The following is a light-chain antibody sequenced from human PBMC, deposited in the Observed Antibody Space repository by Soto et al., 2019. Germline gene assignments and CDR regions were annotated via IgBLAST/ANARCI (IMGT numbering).Light chain of an antibody. V-gene: IGLV2-8*01. Sequence: QSALTQSPSASGSPGQSVTISCTGTSSDIGGYNSVSWYQQHPGKAPKVMIYDVTKRPSGVPDRFSGSKSGNTASLTISGLQAEDEADYYCCSYAGSSTPYVFGTGTKVTVL. CDR1: SSDIGGYNS. J-gene: IGLJ1*01. CDR3: CSYAGSSTPYV. CDR2: DVT.